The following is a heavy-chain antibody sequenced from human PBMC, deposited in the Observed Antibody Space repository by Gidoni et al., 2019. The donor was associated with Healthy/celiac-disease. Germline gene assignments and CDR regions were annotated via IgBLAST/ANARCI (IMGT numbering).Heavy chain of an antibody. J-gene: IGHJ4*02. CDR1: GFTFSSYR. CDR3: AMAAAGTPDY. CDR2: ISSSSRTI. D-gene: IGHD6-13*01. V-gene: IGHV3-48*02. Sequence: EVQLVESGGGWVQPGGSLRLSCPASGFTFSSYRMNGVRQAPGKGLEWVSHISSSSRTIYYADSVKGRFTISRDNAKNSLYLQMNSLRDEDTAVYYCAMAAAGTPDYWGQGTLVTVSS.